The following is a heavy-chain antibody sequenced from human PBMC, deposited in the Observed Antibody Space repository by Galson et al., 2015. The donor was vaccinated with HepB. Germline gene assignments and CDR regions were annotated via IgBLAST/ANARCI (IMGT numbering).Heavy chain of an antibody. Sequence: SLRLSCAASGFTFSSYSMNWVRQAPGKGLEWVSSISSSSSYIYYADSVKGRFTISRDNAKNSLYLQMNSLRAEDTAVYYCAREPALMGGSFDLWGRGTLVTVSS. CDR1: GFTFSSYS. D-gene: IGHD2-8*01. CDR3: AREPALMGGSFDL. J-gene: IGHJ2*01. CDR2: ISSSSSYI. V-gene: IGHV3-21*01.